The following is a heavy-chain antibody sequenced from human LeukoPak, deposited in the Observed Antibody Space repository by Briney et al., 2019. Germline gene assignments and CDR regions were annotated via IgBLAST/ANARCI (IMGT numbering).Heavy chain of an antibody. CDR1: GFTFSSYE. CDR2: ISSSGSTI. D-gene: IGHD2-15*01. V-gene: IGHV3-48*03. J-gene: IGHJ4*02. Sequence: PGGSLRHSCAASGFTFSSYEMNWVRQAPGKGLEWVSYISSSGSTIYYADSVKGRFTISRDNAKNSLYLQMNSLRAEDTGVYYCARGPTTHFDYWGQGTPVTVSS. CDR3: ARGPTTHFDY.